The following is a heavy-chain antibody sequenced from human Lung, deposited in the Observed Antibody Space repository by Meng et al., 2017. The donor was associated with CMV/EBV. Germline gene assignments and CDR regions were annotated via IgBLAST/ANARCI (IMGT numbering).Heavy chain of an antibody. D-gene: IGHD3-16*01. J-gene: IGHJ4*02. CDR2: INTTNGAP. Sequence: SVXVSXXGVGYYFNACGSSWMRQAPGQGLEWMGWINTTNGAPRYDQRFQGRVTMTTDKSTATSYMELRSLTSDDTAVYYCARRRGVYHFLEGGGDAYFDYWGQGTXVTVSS. V-gene: IGHV1-18*01. CDR3: ARRRGVYHFLEGGGDAYFDY. CDR1: GYYFNACG.